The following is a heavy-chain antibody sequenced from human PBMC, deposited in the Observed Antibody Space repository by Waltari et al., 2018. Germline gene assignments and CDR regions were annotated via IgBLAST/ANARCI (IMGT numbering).Heavy chain of an antibody. D-gene: IGHD2-2*01. CDR3: ARVLATRVPAAMHWFDP. Sequence: QVQLQESGPGLVKPSETLSLTCAVSGYSISSGYYWCWIRQPPGKGLAWIGSIYHSGSTYYNPSLKSRVTISVDTSKNQFSLKLSSVTAADTAVYYCARVLATRVPAAMHWFDPWGQGTLVTVSS. J-gene: IGHJ5*02. CDR1: GYSISSGYY. V-gene: IGHV4-38-2*01. CDR2: IYHSGST.